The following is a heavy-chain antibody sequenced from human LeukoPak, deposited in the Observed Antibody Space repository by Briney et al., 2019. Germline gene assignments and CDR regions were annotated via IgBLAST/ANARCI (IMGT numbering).Heavy chain of an antibody. CDR1: GYTFTGYC. J-gene: IGHJ6*03. V-gene: IGHV1-2*02. Sequence: ASVKVSCKASGYTFTGYCMHWVRQAPGQGLEWMGWINPNSGGTNYAQKFQGRVTMTRDTSISTAYMELSRLRSDDTAVYYCASAGYCTNGVCYRGSYYYYYMDVWGKGTTVTVSS. CDR2: INPNSGGT. CDR3: ASAGYCTNGVCYRGSYYYYYMDV. D-gene: IGHD2-8*01.